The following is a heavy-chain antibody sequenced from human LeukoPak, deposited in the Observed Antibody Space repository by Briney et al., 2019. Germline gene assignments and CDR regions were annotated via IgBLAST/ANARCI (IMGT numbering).Heavy chain of an antibody. CDR2: IYHSGSA. Sequence: SETLALTCAVSGYSISSGYQWAWIRQSPGKGLEWIGSIYHSGSAHYNPSLKSRVTISVETSKNQFSLKMYSVTAADTAVYYCARDPRWLTPDCTSTSCYENYFDPWGQGTLVTVSS. D-gene: IGHD2-2*01. V-gene: IGHV4-38-2*02. J-gene: IGHJ5*02. CDR1: GYSISSGYQ. CDR3: ARDPRWLTPDCTSTSCYENYFDP.